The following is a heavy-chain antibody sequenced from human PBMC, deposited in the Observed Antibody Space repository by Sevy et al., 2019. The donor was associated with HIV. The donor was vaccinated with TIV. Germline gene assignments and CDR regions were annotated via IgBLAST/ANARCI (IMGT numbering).Heavy chain of an antibody. Sequence: GGSLRLSCAASGFAFSSHAMHWVRQAPGKGLEWVGVISYEGTETFYAASVEDRFTISRDNSKNMLSLQINSLRPEDTAVYYCARDGGYSIKWYPLYWGQGTLVTVSS. J-gene: IGHJ4*01. D-gene: IGHD6-13*01. CDR2: ISYEGTET. V-gene: IGHV3-30-3*01. CDR3: ARDGGYSIKWYPLY. CDR1: GFAFSSHA.